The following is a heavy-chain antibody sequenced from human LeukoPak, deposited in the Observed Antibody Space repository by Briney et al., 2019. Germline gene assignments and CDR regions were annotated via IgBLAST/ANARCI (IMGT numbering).Heavy chain of an antibody. Sequence: SETLSLTCTVSGGSIISNRHYWSWIRQPAGKGLEWIGRIYTSGSTNYNLSLKSRVTISVDTSKNQFSLKLSSVTALDTAVYYCARRRGDCSGGSCYPHFDYWGQGTLVTVSS. V-gene: IGHV4-61*02. CDR1: GGSIISNRHY. D-gene: IGHD2-15*01. CDR3: ARRRGDCSGGSCYPHFDY. J-gene: IGHJ4*02. CDR2: IYTSGST.